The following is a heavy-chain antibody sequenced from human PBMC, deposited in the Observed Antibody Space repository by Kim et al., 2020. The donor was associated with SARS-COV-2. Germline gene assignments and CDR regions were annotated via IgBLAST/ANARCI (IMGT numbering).Heavy chain of an antibody. Sequence: SVKVSCKASGGTFSSYAISWVRQAPGQGLEWMGRIIPILDIANYAQKFQGRVTITADKSTSTAHMELSSLRSEDTAVYYCARGGYGSGNYGMDVWGQGT. J-gene: IGHJ6*02. CDR1: GGTFSSYA. CDR2: IIPILDIA. CDR3: ARGGYGSGNYGMDV. V-gene: IGHV1-69*04. D-gene: IGHD3-10*01.